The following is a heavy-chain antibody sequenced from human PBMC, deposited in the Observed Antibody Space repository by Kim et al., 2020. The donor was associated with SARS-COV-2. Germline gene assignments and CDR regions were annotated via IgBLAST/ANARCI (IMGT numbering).Heavy chain of an antibody. CDR3: AREGGWYGDDY. CDR2: P. Sequence: PTYAQGFTGRFVFSLDTSVSTAYLQISSLKAEDTAVYYCAREGGWYGDDYWGQGTLVTVSS. D-gene: IGHD6-19*01. V-gene: IGHV7-4-1*02. J-gene: IGHJ4*02.